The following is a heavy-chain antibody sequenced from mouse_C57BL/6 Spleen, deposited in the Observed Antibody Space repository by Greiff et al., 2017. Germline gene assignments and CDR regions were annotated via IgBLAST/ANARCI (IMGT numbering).Heavy chain of an antibody. D-gene: IGHD4-1*01. Sequence: EVHLVESGEGLVKPGGSLKLSCAASGFTFSSYAMSWVRQTPEKRLEWVAYISRGGDYIYYADTVKGRFTISRDNARNTLYLQMSSLKSEDTAMYYCTRELTGPFDYWGQGTTLTVSS. CDR1: GFTFSSYA. J-gene: IGHJ2*01. CDR2: ISRGGDYI. V-gene: IGHV5-9-1*02. CDR3: TRELTGPFDY.